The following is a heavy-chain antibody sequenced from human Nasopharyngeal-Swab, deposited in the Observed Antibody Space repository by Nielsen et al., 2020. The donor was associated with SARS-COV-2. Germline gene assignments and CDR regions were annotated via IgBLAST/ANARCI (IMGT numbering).Heavy chain of an antibody. CDR1: GYTFTTYD. CDR2: MNPDSDET. D-gene: IGHD6-25*01. V-gene: IGHV1-8*01. J-gene: IGHJ4*02. Sequence: ASVKVSCKASGYTFTTYDINWVRQATGQGLEWMGCMNPDSDETGYSQKFQGRLTMTMDTSINTAYMELNSLTSEDTAVYYCARVGGVFDYWGQGTLVTVSS. CDR3: ARVGGVFDY.